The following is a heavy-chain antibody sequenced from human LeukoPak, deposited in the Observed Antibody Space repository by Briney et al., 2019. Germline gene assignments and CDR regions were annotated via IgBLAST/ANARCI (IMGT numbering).Heavy chain of an antibody. CDR1: GGSISSYY. J-gene: IGHJ3*02. Sequence: PSETLSLTCTVSGGSISSYYWSWIRQPAGKGLEWVGRIYTSGSTNYNPSLKSRVTMSVDTSKNQFSVKLSSVTAADTAVYYCARGKVDDYDSSGWAFDIWGQGTMVTVSS. CDR2: IYTSGST. CDR3: ARGKVDDYDSSGWAFDI. V-gene: IGHV4-4*07. D-gene: IGHD3-22*01.